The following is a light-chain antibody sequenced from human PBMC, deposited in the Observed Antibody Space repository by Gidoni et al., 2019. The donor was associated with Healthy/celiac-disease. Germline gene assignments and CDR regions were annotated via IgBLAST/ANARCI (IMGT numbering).Light chain of an antibody. V-gene: IGKV4-1*01. J-gene: IGKJ2*01. CDR3: QQYYSTQYT. CDR1: QSVLYSSNNKNS. CDR2: WAS. Sequence: DIVMTQSPDSLAVSLGERATINCKSSQSVLYSSNNKNSVAWYQQKPGQPPKLLIYWASTRESGVPDRFSGSGSGTDFTLTISSLQAEDVAVYYCQQYYSTQYTFGQGTKLEIK.